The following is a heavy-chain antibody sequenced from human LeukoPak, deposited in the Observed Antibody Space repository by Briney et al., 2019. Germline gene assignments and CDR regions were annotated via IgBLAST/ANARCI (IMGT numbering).Heavy chain of an antibody. CDR2: TSSSDAGT. CDR1: GFPLSSYA. D-gene: IGHD6-6*01. J-gene: IGHJ3*02. CDR3: TRHESIAARLDAFDI. V-gene: IGHV3-23*01. Sequence: GGSLRLSCAVSGFPLSSYAMSWVRQAPGKGLEWVSATSSSDAGTYYADSVRGRFTISRDNSKNTLYLQMNSLRAEDTAVYYCTRHESIAARLDAFDIWGQGTMVTVSS.